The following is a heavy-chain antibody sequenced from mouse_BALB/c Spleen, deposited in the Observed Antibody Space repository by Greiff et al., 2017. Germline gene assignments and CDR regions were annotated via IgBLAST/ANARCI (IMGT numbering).Heavy chain of an antibody. V-gene: IGHV14-4*02. CDR2: IDPENGDT. CDR1: GFNIQDYY. Sequence: DVKLVESGAELVRSGASVKLSCTASGFNIQDYYMHWVKQRPEQGLAWIGWIDPENGDTEYAPKFQGKATMTADTSSNTAYLQLSSLTSEDTAVYYCNAWGGNYFPFDYWGQGTTLTVSS. J-gene: IGHJ2*01. CDR3: NAWGGNYFPFDY. D-gene: IGHD2-1*01.